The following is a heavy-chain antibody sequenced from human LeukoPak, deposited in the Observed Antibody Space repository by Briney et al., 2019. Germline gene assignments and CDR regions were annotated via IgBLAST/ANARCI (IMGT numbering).Heavy chain of an antibody. CDR1: GGSISSSSYY. Sequence: SETLSLTCTVSGGSISSSSYYWGWIRQPPGKGLEWIGRIYSSGSTNYDPSLKSRVTISVDTSKNQFSLKLSSVTAADTAVYYCAREEKVRGVMVDPWGQGTLVTVSS. CDR2: IYSSGST. D-gene: IGHD3-10*01. J-gene: IGHJ5*02. V-gene: IGHV4-39*07. CDR3: AREEKVRGVMVDP.